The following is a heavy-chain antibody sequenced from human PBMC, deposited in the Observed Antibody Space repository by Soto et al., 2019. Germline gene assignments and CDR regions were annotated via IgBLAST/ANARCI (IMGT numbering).Heavy chain of an antibody. Sequence: SETLSLTCTFSGGSISSSSYYLGWIRQPPGKGLEWIGSIYYSGYTYYNPSLKSRVTISVDTSKNQFSLKLSSVTAADTAVYYCARHNGPLYVGYYYDMDVWGQGTTVTVS. CDR1: GGSISSSSYY. D-gene: IGHD3-16*01. V-gene: IGHV4-39*01. J-gene: IGHJ6*02. CDR2: IYYSGYT. CDR3: ARHNGPLYVGYYYDMDV.